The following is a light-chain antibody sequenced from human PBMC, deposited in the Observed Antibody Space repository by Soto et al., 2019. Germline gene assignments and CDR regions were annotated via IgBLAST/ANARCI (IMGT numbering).Light chain of an antibody. V-gene: IGLV2-23*02. Sequence: QAVVTQPASVSGSPGQSITISCTGTSSDVGSYNLVSWYQQHPGKAPKLMIYEVSKRPSGVSNRFSGSKSGNTASLTISGLQAEDEADYYCCSYAGSDVVFGGGTKVTVL. J-gene: IGLJ2*01. CDR1: SSDVGSYNL. CDR3: CSYAGSDVV. CDR2: EVS.